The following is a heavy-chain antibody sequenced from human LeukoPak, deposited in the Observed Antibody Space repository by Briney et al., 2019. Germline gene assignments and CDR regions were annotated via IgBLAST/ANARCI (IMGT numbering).Heavy chain of an antibody. D-gene: IGHD3-22*01. CDR1: GGSFNGYY. V-gene: IGHV4-34*01. J-gene: IGHJ5*02. CDR3: APRGYYDSSP. CDR2: INHSGST. Sequence: SETLSLTCAVYGGSFNGYYWSWIRQPPGKGLEWIGEINHSGSTNYNPSLKSRVTISVDTSKNQFSLKLSSVTAADTAVYYCAPRGYYDSSPWGQGTLVTVSS.